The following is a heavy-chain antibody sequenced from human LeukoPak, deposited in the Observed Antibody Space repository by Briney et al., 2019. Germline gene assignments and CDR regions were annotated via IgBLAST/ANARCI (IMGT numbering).Heavy chain of an antibody. V-gene: IGHV3-30*03. Sequence: GGSLRLSCAASGFTFSGYAIHWVRQAPGKGLEWVAVISSDGRDKHHADSVKGRFTISRDNSKNTLYLQTNSLRAEDTAVYHCARDLRRFAAYYFDYWGQGTLVTVSS. D-gene: IGHD5/OR15-5a*01. CDR3: ARDLRRFAAYYFDY. CDR2: ISSDGRDK. J-gene: IGHJ4*02. CDR1: GFTFSGYA.